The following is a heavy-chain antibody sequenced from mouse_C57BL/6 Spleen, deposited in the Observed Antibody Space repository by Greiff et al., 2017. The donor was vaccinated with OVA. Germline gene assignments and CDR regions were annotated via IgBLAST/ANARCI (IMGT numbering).Heavy chain of an antibody. CDR1: GYTFTSYW. CDR3: ARKGGYYGSSFYWYFDV. V-gene: IGHV1-50*01. J-gene: IGHJ1*03. D-gene: IGHD1-1*01. Sequence: VQLQQPGAELVKPGASVKLSCKASGYTFTSYWMQWVKQRPGQGLEWIGEIDPSDSYTNYNQKFKGKATLTVDTSSSTAYMQLSSLTSEDSAVYYCARKGGYYGSSFYWYFDVWGTGTTVTVSS. CDR2: IDPSDSYT.